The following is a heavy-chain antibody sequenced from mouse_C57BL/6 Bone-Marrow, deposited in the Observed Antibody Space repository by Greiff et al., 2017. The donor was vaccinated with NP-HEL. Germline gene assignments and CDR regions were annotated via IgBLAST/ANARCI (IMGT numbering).Heavy chain of an antibody. CDR1: GYTFTDYY. CDR3: AREGYYGSYFDY. Sequence: VQLQQSGPELVKPGASVKISCKASGYTFTDYYMNWVKQSHGKSLEWIGDINPNNGGTSYNQKFKGKATLTVDKSSSTAYMELRSLTSEDSAVYYCAREGYYGSYFDYWGQGTTLTVSS. J-gene: IGHJ2*01. CDR2: INPNNGGT. V-gene: IGHV1-26*01. D-gene: IGHD1-1*01.